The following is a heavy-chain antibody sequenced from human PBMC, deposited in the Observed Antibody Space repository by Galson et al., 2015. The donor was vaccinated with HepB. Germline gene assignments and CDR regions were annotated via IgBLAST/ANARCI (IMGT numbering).Heavy chain of an antibody. CDR2: ITKDGSEK. Sequence: SLRLSCAASAFTFRTYCMAWVRQAPGQGLEWVASITKDGSEKNYVDSVRGRFTISRDNARNLLYLYMNSVGVDDTAVYYCVRVNSYDGSTYGGFDFWGQGAPVTVSS. V-gene: IGHV3-7*03. CDR3: VRVNSYDGSTYGGFDF. J-gene: IGHJ4*02. D-gene: IGHD3-16*01. CDR1: AFTFRTYC.